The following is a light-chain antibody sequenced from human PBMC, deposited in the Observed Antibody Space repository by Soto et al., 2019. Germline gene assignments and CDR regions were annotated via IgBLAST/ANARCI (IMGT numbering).Light chain of an antibody. CDR1: SSDVGDYNY. Sequence: QSVLTQPASVSGSPGQSISISCTGSSSDVGDYNYVSWYQQHPGKAPKVLIYDVSNRPSGVSNRFSGSKSGNTASLTISGLQAEDEADYYCSSYSTSTTPFVFGTGTKLTVL. CDR2: DVS. J-gene: IGLJ1*01. CDR3: SSYSTSTTPFV. V-gene: IGLV2-14*03.